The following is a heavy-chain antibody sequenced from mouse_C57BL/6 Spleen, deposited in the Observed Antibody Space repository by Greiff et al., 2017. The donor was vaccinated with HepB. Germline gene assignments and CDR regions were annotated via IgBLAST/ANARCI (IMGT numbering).Heavy chain of an antibody. CDR1: GFSLTSYG. J-gene: IGHJ3*01. CDR3: AKGEEWLPFAY. Sequence: QVQLKESGPGLVQPSQSLSITCTVSGFSLTSYGVHWVRQPPGKGLEWLGVIWSGGSTDYNAAFISRLSISKDNSKSQVFFKMNSLQADDTAIYYCAKGEEWLPFAYWGQGTLVTVSA. V-gene: IGHV2-4*01. CDR2: IWSGGST. D-gene: IGHD2-2*01.